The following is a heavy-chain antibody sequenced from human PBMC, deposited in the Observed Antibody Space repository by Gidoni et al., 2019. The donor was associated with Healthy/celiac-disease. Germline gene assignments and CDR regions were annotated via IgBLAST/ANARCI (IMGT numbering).Heavy chain of an antibody. CDR1: GFTFSSSP. CDR2: ISGSGGST. D-gene: IGHD2-2*02. Sequence: EVQLVESGGGLVQPGGSLRLSCAASGFTFSSSPMRWVRQAPGKGVEWVSAISGSGGSTYYADSVKGRFTISRDNSKNTLYLQMNSLRAEDTAVYYCAIYRGYCSSTSCYTFDYWGQGTLVTVSS. V-gene: IGHV3-23*04. J-gene: IGHJ4*02. CDR3: AIYRGYCSSTSCYTFDY.